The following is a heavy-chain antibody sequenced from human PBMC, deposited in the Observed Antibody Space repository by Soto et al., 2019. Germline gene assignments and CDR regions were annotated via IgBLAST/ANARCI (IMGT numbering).Heavy chain of an antibody. CDR2: ILVGGST. CDR1: GFICSSYD. CDR3: AKATAPSGGAFDI. J-gene: IGHJ3*02. Sequence: GGSLRLSCAASGFICSSYDMSWVRQAPGKGLEWVSTILVGGSTHYEDSVTGRFTISRDTSKITVFLQMNSLTAGDTAVYYCAKATAPSGGAFDICGHGTMVTVSS. D-gene: IGHD1-1*01. V-gene: IGHV3-23*01.